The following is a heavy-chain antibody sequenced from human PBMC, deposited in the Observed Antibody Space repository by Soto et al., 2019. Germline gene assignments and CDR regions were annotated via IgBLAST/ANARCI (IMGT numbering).Heavy chain of an antibody. CDR1: GGSISSSSHY. J-gene: IGHJ4*02. CDR3: ARRDRSPHYRH. Sequence: PSETLSLTCTVSGGSISSSSHYWGWIRQPPGKGLEWIGTIYYSGSTYSNPSLKSRVTISVDTSKNQFSLKLSSVTSADTAVYYCARRDRSPHYRHWGQGTLVTVSS. D-gene: IGHD2-21*01. CDR2: IYYSGST. V-gene: IGHV4-39*01.